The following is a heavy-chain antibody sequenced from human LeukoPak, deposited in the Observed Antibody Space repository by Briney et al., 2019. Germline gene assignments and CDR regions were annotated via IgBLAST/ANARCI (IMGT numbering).Heavy chain of an antibody. Sequence: SETLSLTCTVSGGSIGTSSYYWGWIRQPPGKGLEWIGTIYYSGYTYYNPSLESRVTIFVDTSKNQFSLKLSSVTAADTAVYYCAKHYMGSYDNRGLDSWGQGTLVTVSS. CDR2: IYYSGYT. V-gene: IGHV4-39*01. CDR1: GGSIGTSSYY. D-gene: IGHD3-10*01. CDR3: AKHYMGSYDNRGLDS. J-gene: IGHJ4*02.